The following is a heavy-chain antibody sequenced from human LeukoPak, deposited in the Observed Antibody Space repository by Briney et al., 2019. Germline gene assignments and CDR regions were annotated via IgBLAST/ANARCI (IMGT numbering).Heavy chain of an antibody. Sequence: GRSLRLSCAASGFTFSSYAMHWVRQAPGKGLEWVAVISYDGSNKYYADSVKGRFTISKDNSKNTLYLQMNSLRAEDTAVYYCAREYSSSSPSFDYWGQGTLVTVSS. CDR3: AREYSSSSPSFDY. J-gene: IGHJ4*02. CDR2: ISYDGSNK. CDR1: GFTFSSYA. D-gene: IGHD6-6*01. V-gene: IGHV3-30-3*01.